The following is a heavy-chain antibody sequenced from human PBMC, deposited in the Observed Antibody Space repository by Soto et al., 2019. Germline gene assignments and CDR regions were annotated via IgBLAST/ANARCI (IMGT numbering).Heavy chain of an antibody. CDR3: ARDFGSQLVLYYFDY. CDR2: IWYDGSNK. Sequence: GGSLRLSCAASGFTFSSYGMHWVRQAPGKGLEWVAVIWYDGSNKYYADSVKGRFTISRDNSKNTLYLQMNSLRAEDTAVYYCARDFGSQLVLYYFDYWGQGTLVTVSS. J-gene: IGHJ4*02. V-gene: IGHV3-33*01. CDR1: GFTFSSYG. D-gene: IGHD6-13*01.